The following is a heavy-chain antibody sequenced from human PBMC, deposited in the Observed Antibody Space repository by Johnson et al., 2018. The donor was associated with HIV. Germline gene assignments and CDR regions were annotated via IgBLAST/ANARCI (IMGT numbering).Heavy chain of an antibody. D-gene: IGHD6-19*01. CDR3: ARGGAYSSGWYEDAFEI. V-gene: IGHV3-30*03. CDR2: ISFDGTNT. Sequence: QVQLVESGGGLVQPGRSLRLSCAASGFTFSNYGMHWVRQAPGKELEWVAVISFDGTNTYYADSVKGRFTISRDNSKNTLYLQMNSLRTEDTAVYYCARGGAYSSGWYEDAFEIWGQGTMVTVSS. CDR1: GFTFSNYG. J-gene: IGHJ3*02.